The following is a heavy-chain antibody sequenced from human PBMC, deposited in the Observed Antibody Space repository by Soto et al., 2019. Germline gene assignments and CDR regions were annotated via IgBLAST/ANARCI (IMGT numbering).Heavy chain of an antibody. Sequence: PSETLSLTCSVSGGSISGSYWSWIRQSPGKGLEWLGYVYYTGSTNYSPSLRSRVSISVDTSKNEFSLRLSSVTPADTAVYFCAGSLAARGGHINYGGRGIQVALSW. J-gene: IGHJ5*01. V-gene: IGHV4-59*01. CDR3: AGSLAARGGHINYGGRGIQVALS. CDR1: GGSISGSY. D-gene: IGHD4-4*01. CDR2: VYYTGST.